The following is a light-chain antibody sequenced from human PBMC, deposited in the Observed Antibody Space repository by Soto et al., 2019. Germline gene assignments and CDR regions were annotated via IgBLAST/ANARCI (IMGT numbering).Light chain of an antibody. J-gene: IGKJ4*01. CDR1: QSVSGS. V-gene: IGKV3-15*01. Sequence: EILLTQSPATLSVSPGERATLSCRASQSVSGSLAWYHQKPGQAPRLLIYDASTRATGIPLMFSGSGSGIDFTLTISSPPSEDFAVYYCQQYGSRHLTFGGGTKGDIK. CDR3: QQYGSRHLT. CDR2: DAS.